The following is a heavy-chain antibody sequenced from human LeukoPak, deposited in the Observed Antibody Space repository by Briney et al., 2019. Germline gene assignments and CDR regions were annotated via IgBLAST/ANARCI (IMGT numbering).Heavy chain of an antibody. CDR2: IWPDGSNK. D-gene: IGHD6-13*01. Sequence: GRPLRLSCEAAGFAFSSYSMHWVRQAPGKGLEWVAAIWPDGSNKYYANSVKGRFTISRDNSKNTLYLQMNSLRGDDTAIYYCARELAAWGQGTLVTVSS. CDR1: GFAFSSYS. V-gene: IGHV3-33*01. CDR3: ARELAA. J-gene: IGHJ4*02.